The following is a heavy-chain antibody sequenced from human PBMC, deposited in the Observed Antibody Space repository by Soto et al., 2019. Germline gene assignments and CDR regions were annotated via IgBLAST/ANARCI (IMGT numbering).Heavy chain of an antibody. V-gene: IGHV3-11*01. CDR2: ISKDSGRAT. CDR3: AKEHWANPDS. J-gene: IGHJ4*02. Sequence: PSETLSLTCTVSGGSINDDTYYWGWIRQAPGKGLEWISYISKDSGRATRYADSVKGRFTISRDNAKNSLFLQMNNLTVEDTAVYYCAKEHWANPDSWGQGTLVTVSS. D-gene: IGHD7-27*01. CDR1: GGSINDDTYY.